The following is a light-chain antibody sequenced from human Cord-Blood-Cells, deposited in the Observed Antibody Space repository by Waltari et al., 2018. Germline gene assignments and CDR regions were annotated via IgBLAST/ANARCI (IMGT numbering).Light chain of an antibody. V-gene: IGLV3-1*01. CDR3: QAWDSSTGV. J-gene: IGLJ3*02. CDR1: TLGDKY. Sequence: SSELTQTPPVCVSPGQTASLTSSGGTLGDKYACWYQQKPGQSPVLVIDQDSKRPSGIPGRFSGSNSGNTTTLTISGTQAMDEADYYCQAWDSSTGVFGGGTKLTVL. CDR2: QDS.